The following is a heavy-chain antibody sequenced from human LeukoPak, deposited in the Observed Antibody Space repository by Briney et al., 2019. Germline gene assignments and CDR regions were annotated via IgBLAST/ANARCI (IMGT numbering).Heavy chain of an antibody. CDR3: ATLYYYDSSGNYYFDY. CDR2: IYTSGST. J-gene: IGHJ4*02. D-gene: IGHD3-22*01. CDR1: GGSISSYY. Sequence: SETRSLTCTVSGGSISSYYWSWIRQPAGKGLEWIGRIYTSGSTNYNPSLKSRVTMSVDTSKNQFSLKLSSVTAADTAVYYCATLYYYDSSGNYYFDYWGQGTLVTVSS. V-gene: IGHV4-4*07.